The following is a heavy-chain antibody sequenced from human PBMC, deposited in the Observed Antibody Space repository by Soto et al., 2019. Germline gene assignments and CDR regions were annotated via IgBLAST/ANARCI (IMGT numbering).Heavy chain of an antibody. J-gene: IGHJ4*02. CDR2: VYRSGTT. V-gene: IGHV4-4*02. CDR1: GASIGTNNW. Sequence: SETLSLTCAVSGASIGTNNWWSWVRQPPGKGLEWIGEVYRSGTTNCNPSLKSRVTISIDKSKNQFSLTLTSMTAADTALYYCAVPGRGDFDYWSQGTLVTVSS. CDR3: AVPGRGDFDY. D-gene: IGHD5-12*01.